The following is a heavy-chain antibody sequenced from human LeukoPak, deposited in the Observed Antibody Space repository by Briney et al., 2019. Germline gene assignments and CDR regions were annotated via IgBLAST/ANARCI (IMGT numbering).Heavy chain of an antibody. Sequence: GGSLRLSCAASGFTFSSYGMHWVRQAPGKGLEWVAVIWYDGSNKYYADSVKGRFTIPRDNSKNTLYLQMNSLRAEDTAVYYCARPEGTTVTNDYYYGMDVWGQGTTVTVSS. CDR2: IWYDGSNK. CDR1: GFTFSSYG. CDR3: ARPEGTTVTNDYYYGMDV. D-gene: IGHD4-17*01. J-gene: IGHJ6*02. V-gene: IGHV3-33*01.